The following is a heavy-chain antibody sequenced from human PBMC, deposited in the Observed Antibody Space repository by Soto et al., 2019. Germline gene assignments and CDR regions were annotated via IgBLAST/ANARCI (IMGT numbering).Heavy chain of an antibody. CDR1: GFTFISYG. CDR2: IWYDGSNK. CDR3: ARALYGSGGFYDTHYNYNMDV. D-gene: IGHD3-10*01. Sequence: GGSLRLSCASSGFTFISYGMHWVRQAPGKGLEWVAVIWYDGSNKYYADSVKGRFTISRDNSKKTVFLQMNSLRAEDTAVYSCARALYGSGGFYDTHYNYNMDVWGQGTTVTVSS. V-gene: IGHV3-33*01. J-gene: IGHJ6*03.